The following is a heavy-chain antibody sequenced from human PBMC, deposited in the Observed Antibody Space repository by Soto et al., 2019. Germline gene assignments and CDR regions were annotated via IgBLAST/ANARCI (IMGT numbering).Heavy chain of an antibody. CDR3: AKEGTVVPADYYYYYYYMDV. J-gene: IGHJ6*03. D-gene: IGHD2-2*01. CDR2: ISGSGGST. V-gene: IGHV3-23*01. CDR1: GFTFSSYA. Sequence: GGSLRLSCAASGFTFSSYAMSWVRQAPGKGLEWVSAISGSGGSTYYADSVKGRFTISRDNSKNTLYLQMNSLRAEDTAVYYCAKEGTVVPADYYYYYYYMDVWGKGTTVTVSS.